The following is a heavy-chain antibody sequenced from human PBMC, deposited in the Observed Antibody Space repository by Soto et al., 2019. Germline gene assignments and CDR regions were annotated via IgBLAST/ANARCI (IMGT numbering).Heavy chain of an antibody. CDR3: AKGENYYDSSGYYDPDAFDI. V-gene: IGHV3-23*01. CDR1: GFTFSSYA. J-gene: IGHJ3*02. D-gene: IGHD3-22*01. CDR2: ISGSGGST. Sequence: GGSLRLSCAASGFTFSSYAMSWVRQAPGKGLEWVSAISGSGGSTYYADSVKGRFTISRDNSKNTLYLQMNSLRAEDTAVYYCAKGENYYDSSGYYDPDAFDIWGQGTMVTVSS.